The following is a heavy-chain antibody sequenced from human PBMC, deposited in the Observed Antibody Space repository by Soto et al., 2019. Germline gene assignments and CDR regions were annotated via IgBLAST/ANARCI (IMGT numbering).Heavy chain of an antibody. D-gene: IGHD4-17*01. Sequence: QVQLQESGPGLVKPSQTLSLTCTVSGASVNSGGYYWSWIRQLPGKGLEWIGYIYFSGSTYYNPSLESRVTISLDTSQNQFSLKLSSVIAADTAEYYCASGDAWGAILASWGQGTLVTVS. CDR2: IYFSGST. CDR3: ASGDAWGAILAS. V-gene: IGHV4-31*03. CDR1: GASVNSGGYY. J-gene: IGHJ4*02.